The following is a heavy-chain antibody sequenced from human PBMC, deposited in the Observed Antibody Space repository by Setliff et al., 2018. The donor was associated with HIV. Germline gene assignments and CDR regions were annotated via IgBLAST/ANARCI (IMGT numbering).Heavy chain of an antibody. V-gene: IGHV1-18*01. J-gene: IGHJ4*02. D-gene: IGHD2-2*02. CDR3: ARDRRPAGINYGYGYLDD. CDR2: ITTYNGGT. Sequence: AASVKVSCKASGYSFTSYGLSWVRQAPGQGLEWMGSITTYNGGTNYAQKFQGRVTMTTDTSTSTAYMELSSLRSEDTAVYYCARDRRPAGINYGYGYLDDWGQGTLVTVSS. CDR1: GYSFTSYG.